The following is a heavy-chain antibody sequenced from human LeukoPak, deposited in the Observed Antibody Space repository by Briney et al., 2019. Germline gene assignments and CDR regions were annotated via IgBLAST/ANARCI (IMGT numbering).Heavy chain of an antibody. CDR3: TTDRWYYDSSGYYPLRYFDY. D-gene: IGHD3-22*01. CDR2: IKSKTDGRTT. V-gene: IGHV3-15*07. Sequence: GGSLRPSCAASGFTFSNAWMNWVRQAPGKGLEWVGRIKSKTDGRTTDYAAPVKGRFTISRDDSKNTLYLQMNSLKTEDTAVYYCTTDRWYYDSSGYYPLRYFDYWGQGTLVTVSS. J-gene: IGHJ4*02. CDR1: GFTFSNAW.